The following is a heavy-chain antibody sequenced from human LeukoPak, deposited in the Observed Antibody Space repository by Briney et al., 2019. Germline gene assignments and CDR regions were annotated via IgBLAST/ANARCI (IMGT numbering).Heavy chain of an antibody. J-gene: IGHJ4*02. CDR1: GGSISNSGYL. CDR3: LRSHGAY. Sequence: SETLSLTCTVFGGSISNSGYLWGWIRQPPGKGLELIGNIHYSGSTYYNPSLKSRVTISVDTSKNQFSLKLTSVTAADTAMYYCLRSHGAYWGRGTLVTVSS. D-gene: IGHD3-10*01. V-gene: IGHV4-39*01. CDR2: IHYSGST.